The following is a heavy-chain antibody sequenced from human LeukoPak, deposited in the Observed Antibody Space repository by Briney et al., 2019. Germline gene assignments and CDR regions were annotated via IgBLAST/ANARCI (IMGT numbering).Heavy chain of an antibody. D-gene: IGHD3-10*01. CDR1: GASISSGGFY. V-gene: IGHV4-39*01. J-gene: IGHJ4*02. CDR2: IYYSGST. Sequence: SETLSLTCTVSGASISSGGFYGGWIRQPPGKGLEWIGTIYYSGSTYYNPSLKSRVTISVDTSKNQFALKVSSVTAGDTAVYYCARHQFYGSGSYYFDFWGQGALVTVSS. CDR3: ARHQFYGSGSYYFDF.